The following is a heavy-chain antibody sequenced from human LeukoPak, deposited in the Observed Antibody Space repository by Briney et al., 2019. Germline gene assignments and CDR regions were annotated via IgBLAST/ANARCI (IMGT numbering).Heavy chain of an antibody. D-gene: IGHD3-22*01. CDR2: IHPGDSDT. CDR3: ARLGLEAYDSSGFYYLDY. CDR1: GYSFTNYW. J-gene: IGHJ4*02. Sequence: GESLKISCKASGYSFTNYWIGWGRQMPGKGLEWMGTIHPGDSDTRYRPSFQGQVTISADNSITTAYLQWSSLKGSDTTIYYCARLGLEAYDSSGFYYLDYWGEGAQVTVSS. V-gene: IGHV5-51*01.